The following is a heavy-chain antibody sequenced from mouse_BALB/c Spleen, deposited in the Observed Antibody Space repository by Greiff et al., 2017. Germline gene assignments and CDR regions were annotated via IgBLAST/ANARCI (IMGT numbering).Heavy chain of an antibody. CDR3: ARDAPYYYGSRGYYFDY. CDR1: GFTFSSYG. Sequence: EVQRVESGGGLVQPGGSLKLSCAASGFTFSSYGMSWVRQTPDKRLELVATINSNGGSTYYPDSVKGRFTISRDNAKNTLYLQMSSLKSEDTAMYYCARDAPYYYGSRGYYFDYWGQGTTLTVSS. D-gene: IGHD1-1*01. J-gene: IGHJ2*01. V-gene: IGHV5-6-3*01. CDR2: INSNGGST.